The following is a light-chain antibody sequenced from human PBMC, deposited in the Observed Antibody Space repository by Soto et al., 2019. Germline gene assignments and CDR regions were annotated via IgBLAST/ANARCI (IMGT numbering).Light chain of an antibody. J-gene: IGLJ2*01. CDR1: SSDVGGYNY. CDR2: EVS. V-gene: IGLV2-8*01. Sequence: QSALTRPPSASGSPGQSVTISCTGTSSDVGGYNYVSWYQQHPGKAPKLMIYEVSKRPSGVPDRFSGYKSGNTASLTVSGLQAEDEADYYCSSYAGSNNWVVFGGGTKLTVL. CDR3: SSYAGSNNWVV.